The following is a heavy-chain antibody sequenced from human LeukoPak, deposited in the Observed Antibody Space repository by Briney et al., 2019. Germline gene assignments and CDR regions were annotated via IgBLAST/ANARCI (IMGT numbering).Heavy chain of an antibody. V-gene: IGHV3-48*04. CDR1: GFTFSSYS. Sequence: GGSLRLSCAASGFTFSSYSMNWVRQAPGKGLEWVSYISSSSSTIYYADSVKGRFTISRDNAKNSLYLQMNSLRAEDTAVYYCARDARGWGSGSYYIRSWFDPWGQGTLVTVSS. J-gene: IGHJ5*02. CDR3: ARDARGWGSGSYYIRSWFDP. D-gene: IGHD3-10*01. CDR2: ISSSSSTI.